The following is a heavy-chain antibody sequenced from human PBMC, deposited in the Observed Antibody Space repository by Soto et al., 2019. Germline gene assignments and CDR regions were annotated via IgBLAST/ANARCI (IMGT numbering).Heavy chain of an antibody. J-gene: IGHJ1*01. D-gene: IGHD3-3*01. CDR1: GFMFSRYA. CDR2: ISKDGSVK. V-gene: IGHV3-30-3*01. CDR3: ARSRSGAVPDSFGY. Sequence: QVQLVESGGRVVHPGGSLRLSCAASGFMFSRYAIYWVRQAPGKGLEWVAVISKDGSVKYYADSVRGRFSISRDKSKNTVYLEMNAMRDDDTAVFFCARSRSGAVPDSFGYWGQGTLVTVSS.